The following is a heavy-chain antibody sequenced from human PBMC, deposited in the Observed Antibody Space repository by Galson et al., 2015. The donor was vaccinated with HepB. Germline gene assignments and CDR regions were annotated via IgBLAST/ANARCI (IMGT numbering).Heavy chain of an antibody. CDR1: GFTFSNAW. V-gene: IGHV3-15*01. CDR2: IKSKTDGGTT. Sequence: SLRLSCAASGFTFSNAWMSWVRQAPGKGLEWVGRIKSKTDGGTTDYAAPVKGRFTISRDESKNTLYLQMNSLKTEDTAVYYCTTVEPAAIIYYYGMDVWGQGTTVTVSS. CDR3: TTVEPAAIIYYYGMDV. D-gene: IGHD2-2*02. J-gene: IGHJ6*02.